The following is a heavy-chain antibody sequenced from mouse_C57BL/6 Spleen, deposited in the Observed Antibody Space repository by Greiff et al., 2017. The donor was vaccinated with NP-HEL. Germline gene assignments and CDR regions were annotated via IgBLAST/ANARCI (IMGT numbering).Heavy chain of an antibody. CDR2: IYPGSGST. J-gene: IGHJ4*01. CDR1: GYTFTSYW. CDR3: ARYKAYYGSSHAMDY. V-gene: IGHV1-55*01. Sequence: VQLQQPGAELVKPGASVKMSCKASGYTFTSYWITWVKQRPGQGLEWIGDIYPGSGSTNYNEKFKSKATLTVDTSSSTAYMQLSSLTSEDSAVYYCARYKAYYGSSHAMDYWGQGTSVTVSS. D-gene: IGHD1-1*01.